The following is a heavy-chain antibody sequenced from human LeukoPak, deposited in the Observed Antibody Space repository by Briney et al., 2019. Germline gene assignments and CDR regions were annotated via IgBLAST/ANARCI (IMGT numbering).Heavy chain of an antibody. V-gene: IGHV7-4-1*02. CDR1: GYTFTSYA. Sequence: AASVKVSCKASGYTFTSYAMNWVRQAPGQGLEWMGWINTNTGNPTYAQGFTGRFVFSLDTSVSTAYLQISSLKAEDTAVYYCARGGPLDPNDYGDYYYNYGMDVWGQGTTVTVSS. CDR3: ARGGPLDPNDYGDYYYNYGMDV. CDR2: INTNTGNP. J-gene: IGHJ6*02. D-gene: IGHD4-17*01.